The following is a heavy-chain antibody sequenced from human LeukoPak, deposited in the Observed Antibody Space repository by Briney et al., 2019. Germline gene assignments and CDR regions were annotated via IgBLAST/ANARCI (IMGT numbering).Heavy chain of an antibody. CDR3: ARDPRTVRI. Sequence: GGSLRLSCAASGFTFSGSAMHCVRQASGKGLEWVSYIGSSSSPIYYSDSVKGRFTISRDNAKNSLYLQMNSLRVEDTAVYFCARDPRTVRIWGQGTLVTVSS. CDR2: IGSSSSPI. CDR1: GFTFSGSA. D-gene: IGHD1-1*01. V-gene: IGHV3-48*04. J-gene: IGHJ4*02.